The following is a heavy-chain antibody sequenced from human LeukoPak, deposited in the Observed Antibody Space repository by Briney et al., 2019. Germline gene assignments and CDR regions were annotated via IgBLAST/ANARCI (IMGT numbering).Heavy chain of an antibody. CDR1: GGSFSGYY. V-gene: IGHV4-34*01. Sequence: SETLSLTCAVYGGSFSGYYWSWIRQPPGKGLEWIGEINHSGSTNYNPSLKSRVTISVDTSKNQFSLKLSSVTAADTAVYYCARDQGLYSSSMRVPDWFDPWGQGTLVTVSS. CDR2: INHSGST. D-gene: IGHD6-13*01. CDR3: ARDQGLYSSSMRVPDWFDP. J-gene: IGHJ5*02.